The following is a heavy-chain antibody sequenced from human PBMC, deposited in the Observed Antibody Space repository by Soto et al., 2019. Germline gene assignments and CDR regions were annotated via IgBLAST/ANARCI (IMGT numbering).Heavy chain of an antibody. J-gene: IGHJ6*02. CDR2: IRSKAYGGTT. D-gene: IGHD5-12*01. V-gene: IGHV3-49*03. Sequence: PGGSLRLSCTASGFTFGDYAMSWFRQAPGKGLEWVGFIRSKAYGGTTEYAASVKGRFTISRDDSKSIAYLQMNSLKTEDTAVYYCKVDIVATTNPSYYYYGMDVWGQGTTVTVSS. CDR3: KVDIVATTNPSYYYYGMDV. CDR1: GFTFGDYA.